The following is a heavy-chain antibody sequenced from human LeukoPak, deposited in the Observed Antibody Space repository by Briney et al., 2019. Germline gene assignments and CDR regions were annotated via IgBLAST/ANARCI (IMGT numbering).Heavy chain of an antibody. CDR2: ISSSSSYT. Sequence: GGSLRLSCAASGFTFSDYYMSWIRQAPGKGLEWVSYISSSSSYTNYADSVKGRFTISRDNAKNSLYLQMSSLRAEDTAVYYCAGEGPRPLYWYFDLWGRGTLVTVSS. CDR3: AGEGPRPLYWYFDL. J-gene: IGHJ2*01. CDR1: GFTFSDYY. V-gene: IGHV3-11*05.